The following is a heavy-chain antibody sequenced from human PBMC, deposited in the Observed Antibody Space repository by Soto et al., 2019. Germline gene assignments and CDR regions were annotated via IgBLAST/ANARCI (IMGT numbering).Heavy chain of an antibody. V-gene: IGHV3-15*07. CDR1: GLDFSIRW. Sequence: EVQLVESGGGLVKPGESLRLSCAVSGLDFSIRWMHWVRQAPGKGLEWVGRIKSKRDDETAVYAAPVKDRFTISRDESKSTVYLQMNSLTTEDTGLYYFTTENGPFHPLDYWGQGILVTVSS. CDR2: IKSKRDDETA. J-gene: IGHJ4*02. CDR3: TTENGPFHPLDY. D-gene: IGHD2-8*01.